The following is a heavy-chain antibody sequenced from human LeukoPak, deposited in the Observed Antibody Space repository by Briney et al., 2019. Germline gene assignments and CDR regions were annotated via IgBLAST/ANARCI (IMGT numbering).Heavy chain of an antibody. D-gene: IGHD3-3*01. Sequence: GASVKVSCKASGGTFSSYAISWVRQAPGQGLEWMGGIIPIFGTANYAQKFQGRVTITADESTSTAYMELSSLRSDDTAVYYCARGFVDYWSGYYRRDWFDPWGQGTLVTVSS. CDR3: ARGFVDYWSGYYRRDWFDP. CDR1: GGTFSSYA. CDR2: IIPIFGTA. V-gene: IGHV1-69*01. J-gene: IGHJ5*02.